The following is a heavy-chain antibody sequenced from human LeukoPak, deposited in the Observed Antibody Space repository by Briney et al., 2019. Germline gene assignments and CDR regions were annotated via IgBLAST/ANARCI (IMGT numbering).Heavy chain of an antibody. Sequence: AGGSLRLSCAASGFNFNSYTMNWVRQAPGKGLQWVANILASGSPTYYADSVKGRFIISRDNSKNTVYLQMNSLRVEDTAIYYCAKDLVGISGYDPLDYWGQGTLVTVSS. CDR1: GFNFNSYT. D-gene: IGHD3-22*01. CDR2: ILASGSPT. V-gene: IGHV3-23*01. CDR3: AKDLVGISGYDPLDY. J-gene: IGHJ4*02.